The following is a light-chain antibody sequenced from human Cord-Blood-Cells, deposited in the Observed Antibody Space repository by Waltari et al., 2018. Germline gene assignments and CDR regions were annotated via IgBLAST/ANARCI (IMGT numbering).Light chain of an antibody. V-gene: IGKV3-20*01. CDR1: QSVSSSY. J-gene: IGKJ2*01. Sequence: EIVLTQSPCLLSLSPGERATLSCRASQSVSSSYLAWYQQKPGQAPRLLIYGASSRATGIPDRFSGSGSGTDFTLTISRLKPGDFAVYYCQQNGSAPYTFGQGTKLEIK. CDR2: GAS. CDR3: QQNGSAPYT.